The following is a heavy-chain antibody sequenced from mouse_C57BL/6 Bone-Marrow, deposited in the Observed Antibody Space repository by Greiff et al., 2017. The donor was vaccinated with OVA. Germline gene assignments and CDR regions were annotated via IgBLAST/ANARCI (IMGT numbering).Heavy chain of an antibody. CDR2: FHPYNDDT. J-gene: IGHJ2*01. D-gene: IGHD2-3*01. CDR3: ARRGLDDNYFDY. Sequence: VQLQQSGAELVKPGASVKMSCKASGYTFTTYPIEWMKQNHGKSLEWIGNFHPYNDDTKYNEKFKGKATLTREKSSSTVYLELSRLTSDDTAVYYCARRGLDDNYFDYWGQGTTLTVSS. CDR1: GYTFTTYP. V-gene: IGHV1-47*01.